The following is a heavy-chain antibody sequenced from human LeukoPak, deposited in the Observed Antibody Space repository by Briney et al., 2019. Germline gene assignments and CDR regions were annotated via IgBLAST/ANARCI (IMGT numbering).Heavy chain of an antibody. J-gene: IGHJ4*02. D-gene: IGHD3-22*01. CDR2: INPNSGGT. V-gene: IGHV1-2*02. Sequence: ASVKVSCKASGGTFSSYAISWVRQAPGQGLEWMGWINPNSGGTNYAQKFQGRVTMTRDTSISTAYMELSRLRSDDTAVYYCARSGVEYYYDSSGYYTTHFDYWGQGTLVTVSS. CDR1: GGTFSSYA. CDR3: ARSGVEYYYDSSGYYTTHFDY.